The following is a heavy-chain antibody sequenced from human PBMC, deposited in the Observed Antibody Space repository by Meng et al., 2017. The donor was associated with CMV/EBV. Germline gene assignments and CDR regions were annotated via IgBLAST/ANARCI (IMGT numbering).Heavy chain of an antibody. Sequence: GESLKISCAASGFTFSGSAMHRVRQASGKGLEWVGRIRSKANSYATAYAASVKGRFTISREDSKNTAYLQMNSLKTEDTAVYYCTRAVSGQPKFDYWGQGTLVTVSS. D-gene: IGHD2-2*01. CDR1: GFTFSGSA. J-gene: IGHJ4*02. V-gene: IGHV3-73*01. CDR2: IRSKANSYAT. CDR3: TRAVSGQPKFDY.